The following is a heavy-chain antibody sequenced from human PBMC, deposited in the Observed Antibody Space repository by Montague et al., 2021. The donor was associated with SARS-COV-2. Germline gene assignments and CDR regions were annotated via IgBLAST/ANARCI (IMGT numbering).Heavy chain of an antibody. D-gene: IGHD2-2*01. J-gene: IGHJ4*02. Sequence: SLRLSCAASGFTSGDYQMTWVRQAPGKGLQWVANINRDGYEVYYVDSVKGRFTISRDNARNSLYLQLTSLRGEDTAVYYCARGGRGTSYYWEYWGQGTLVTVSS. CDR3: ARGGRGTSYYWEY. CDR1: GFTSGDYQ. V-gene: IGHV3-7*01. CDR2: INRDGYEV.